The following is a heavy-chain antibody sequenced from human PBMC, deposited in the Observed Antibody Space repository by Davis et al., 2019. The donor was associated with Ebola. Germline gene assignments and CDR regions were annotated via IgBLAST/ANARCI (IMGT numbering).Heavy chain of an antibody. CDR1: GFPFRYYA. V-gene: IGHV3-11*01. CDR3: ARNQFWLGYSAH. CDR2: ITSSGKTI. J-gene: IGHJ4*01. Sequence: PGGSLRLSCEASGFPFRYYAMTWIRQAPGKGLEWVSYITSSGKTIYYADSVKGRFTISRDNANNSLYLQMNSLRAEDTAVYYCARNQFWLGYSAHWGHGTLVTVSS. D-gene: IGHD3-3*01.